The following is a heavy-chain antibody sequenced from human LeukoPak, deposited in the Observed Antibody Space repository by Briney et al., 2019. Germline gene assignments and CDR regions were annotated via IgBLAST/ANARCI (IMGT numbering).Heavy chain of an antibody. D-gene: IGHD3-22*01. CDR3: ARGGPYDSSGSLDY. CDR2: INHSGST. V-gene: IGHV4-34*01. CDR1: GGSFSGYY. J-gene: IGHJ4*02. Sequence: SETLSLTCAVYGGSFSGYYWSWIRQPPGKGLEWIGEINHSGSTNYNPSLKSRVTISVDTSKNQFSLKLSSVTAADTAAYYCARGGPYDSSGSLDYWGQGTLVTVSS.